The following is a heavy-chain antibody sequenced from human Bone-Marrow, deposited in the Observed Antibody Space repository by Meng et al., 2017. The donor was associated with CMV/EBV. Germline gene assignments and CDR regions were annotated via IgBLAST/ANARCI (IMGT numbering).Heavy chain of an antibody. CDR1: GFTFSSYW. CDR2: IKQNGSEK. CDR3: SKNGGWLIEH. V-gene: IGHV3-7*01. Sequence: GGSLRLSCAASGFTFSSYWMSWVRQAPGKGLEWVANIKQNGSEKYYVDSVKGPFTISADNAKNSLYLQMNSLRAEDTAVYYCSKNGGWLIEHWGQGTMVTVSS. J-gene: IGHJ3*01. D-gene: IGHD3-16*01.